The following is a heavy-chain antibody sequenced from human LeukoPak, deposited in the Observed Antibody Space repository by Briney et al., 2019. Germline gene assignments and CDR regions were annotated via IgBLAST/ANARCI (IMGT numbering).Heavy chain of an antibody. Sequence: SETLSLTCAVYGGSFSGYYWSWIRQPPGKGLEWIGEINHSGSTNYNPSLKSRVTISVDTPKNQFSLKLSSVTAADTAVYYCARGPYFGGGYYYGMDVWGQGTTVTVSS. J-gene: IGHJ6*02. V-gene: IGHV4-34*01. D-gene: IGHD3-9*01. CDR1: GGSFSGYY. CDR3: ARGPYFGGGYYYGMDV. CDR2: INHSGST.